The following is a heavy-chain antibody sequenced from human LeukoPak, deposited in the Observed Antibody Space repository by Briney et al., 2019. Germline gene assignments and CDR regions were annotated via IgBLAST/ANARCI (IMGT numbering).Heavy chain of an antibody. CDR1: GYTFTSYG. Sequence: ASVKVSCKASGYTFTSYGISWVRQAPGQGLEWMGWISAYNGNTNYAQKLQGRVTMTTDTSTSTAYMELRRLRSDDTAVYYCARVDSDSGFPFVEYFQHWGQGTLVTVSS. J-gene: IGHJ1*01. V-gene: IGHV1-18*01. CDR2: ISAYNGNT. D-gene: IGHD6-19*01. CDR3: ARVDSDSGFPFVEYFQH.